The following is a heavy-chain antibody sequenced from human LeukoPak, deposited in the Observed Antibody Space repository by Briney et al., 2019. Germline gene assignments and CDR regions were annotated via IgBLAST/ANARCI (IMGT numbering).Heavy chain of an antibody. V-gene: IGHV4-59*01. CDR2: IYYSGST. Sequence: SETLSLTCTVSGGSISSYYWSWIRQPPGKGLEWIGYIYYSGSTNYNPSLKSRVTISVDTSKNQFSLKLSSVTAADTAVYYCARVYSSSWAPYFDYWGQGTLVTVSS. CDR1: GGSISSYY. CDR3: ARVYSSSWAPYFDY. D-gene: IGHD6-13*01. J-gene: IGHJ4*02.